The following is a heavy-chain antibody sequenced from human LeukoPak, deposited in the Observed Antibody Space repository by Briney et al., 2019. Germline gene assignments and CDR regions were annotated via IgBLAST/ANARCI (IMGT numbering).Heavy chain of an antibody. Sequence: PGGSLRLSCAASGFTFSSYEMNWVRQAPGKGLEWVSFISSSGTTINQPDSVKGRFTISRDNAKNSVHLQMDNLRVEDTAVYYCARGPKDYGSGSYEFDYWGQGTLVTVSS. CDR3: ARGPKDYGSGSYEFDY. J-gene: IGHJ4*02. CDR2: ISSSGTTI. V-gene: IGHV3-48*03. CDR1: GFTFSSYE. D-gene: IGHD3-10*01.